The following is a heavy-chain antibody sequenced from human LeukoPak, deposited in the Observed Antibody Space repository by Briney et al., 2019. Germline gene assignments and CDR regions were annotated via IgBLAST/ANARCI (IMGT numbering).Heavy chain of an antibody. D-gene: IGHD2-2*01. CDR3: AKAPCSSTRCSYDY. V-gene: IGHV3-23*01. CDR2: ISGSGGST. J-gene: IGHJ4*02. CDR1: GLSFSSDA. Sequence: GGSLRLACAASGLSFSSDAMGWVRQAAGRGREWVSSISGSGGSTYYADSVKGRFTISRDNSKNTMYLQMNSLRAEDTAVYYCAKAPCSSTRCSYDYWGQGTLVTVSS.